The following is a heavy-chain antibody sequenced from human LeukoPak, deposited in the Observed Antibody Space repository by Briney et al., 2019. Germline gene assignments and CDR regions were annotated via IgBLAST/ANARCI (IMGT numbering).Heavy chain of an antibody. CDR1: GGSISSGGYY. J-gene: IGHJ4*02. CDR3: ARGDSYYDSSGYLDY. CDR2: IYYSGST. V-gene: IGHV4-31*03. D-gene: IGHD3-22*01. Sequence: TQTLSLTCTVSGGSISSGGYYWSGIRQPPGEGLEWIGYIYYSGSTYYNPSLKSRVTISVDTSKNHFSLKLSSVTAADTAVYYCARGDSYYDSSGYLDYWGQGTLVTVSS.